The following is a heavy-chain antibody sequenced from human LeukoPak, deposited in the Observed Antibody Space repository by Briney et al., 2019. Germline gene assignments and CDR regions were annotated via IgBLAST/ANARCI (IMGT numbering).Heavy chain of an antibody. CDR3: AREDTVAGKDDAFDI. D-gene: IGHD6-19*01. V-gene: IGHV4-39*07. CDR2: IYYSGST. CDR1: GGSISSSSYY. Sequence: SETLSLTCTVSGGSISSSSYYWGWIRQPPGKGLEWIGSIYYSGSTYYNPSLKSRVTISVDTSKNQFSLKLSSVTAADTAVYYCAREDTVAGKDDAFDIWGQGTMVTVSS. J-gene: IGHJ3*02.